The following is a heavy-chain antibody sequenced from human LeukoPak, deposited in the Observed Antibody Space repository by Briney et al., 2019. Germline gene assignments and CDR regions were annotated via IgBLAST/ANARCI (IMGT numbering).Heavy chain of an antibody. CDR3: ARVPGIAAAGTFY. J-gene: IGHJ4*02. Sequence: ASVKVSCKAFGYTFTDYHMHWVRQAPGQGLEWMGWINPNSGDTNYAQKFQGRVTMTRDTTISTAYMELSRLRSDDTAVFYCARVPGIAAAGTFYWGQGTLVTVSS. CDR1: GYTFTDYH. D-gene: IGHD6-13*01. CDR2: INPNSGDT. V-gene: IGHV1-2*02.